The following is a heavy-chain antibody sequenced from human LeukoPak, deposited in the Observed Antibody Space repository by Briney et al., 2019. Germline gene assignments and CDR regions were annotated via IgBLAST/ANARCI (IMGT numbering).Heavy chain of an antibody. Sequence: PSQTLSLTCTVSGGSISSGDYYWSWIRQPPGKGLEWIGYIYYSGSTYYNPSLKSRVTVSVDTSKNQFSLKLSSVTAADAAVYYCARRSYSGYEGYCSGGSCFTPRGGHFDYWGQGTLVTVSS. V-gene: IGHV4-30-4*01. CDR2: IYYSGST. CDR3: ARRSYSGYEGYCSGGSCFTPRGGHFDY. D-gene: IGHD2-15*01. CDR1: GGSISSGDYY. J-gene: IGHJ4*02.